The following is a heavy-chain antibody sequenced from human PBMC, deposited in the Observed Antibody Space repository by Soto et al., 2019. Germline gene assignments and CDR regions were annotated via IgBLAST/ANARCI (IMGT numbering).Heavy chain of an antibody. D-gene: IGHD4-17*01. CDR3: ARHGEYGDCYYYGMDV. J-gene: IGHJ6*02. CDR2: IYPGDSDT. V-gene: IGHV5-51*01. Sequence: GESLKISCKGSGYSFTSYWIGWVRQMPGKGLEWMGIIYPGDSDTRYSPSFQGQVTISADKSISTAYLQWSSLKASDTAMYYCARHGEYGDCYYYGMDVWGQGTTVTVSS. CDR1: GYSFTSYW.